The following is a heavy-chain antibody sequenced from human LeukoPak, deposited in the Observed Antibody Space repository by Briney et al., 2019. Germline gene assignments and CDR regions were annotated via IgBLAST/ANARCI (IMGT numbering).Heavy chain of an antibody. CDR1: GFTFSTSA. V-gene: IGHV3-23*01. Sequence: GGTLSLSCAASGFTFSTSALNWVRRAPGKGLEWVSACGTDGDTYYADSVKGRFTISRDNSRHTLYLQMTGLRAEDTAVYYCAKKTPGTYPFDSWAQGILVTVSS. CDR2: CGTDGDT. J-gene: IGHJ4*02. CDR3: AKKTPGTYPFDS. D-gene: IGHD6-13*01.